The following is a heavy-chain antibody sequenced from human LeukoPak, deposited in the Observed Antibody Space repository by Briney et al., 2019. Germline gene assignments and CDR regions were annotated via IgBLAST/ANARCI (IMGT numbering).Heavy chain of an antibody. J-gene: IGHJ6*03. CDR1: GGSISSYY. V-gene: IGHV4-59*01. Sequence: PSETLSLTCTVSGGSISSYYWSWIRQPPGKGLEWIGYIYYSGSTNYNPSLKSRVTISVDTSKNQFSLKLSSVTADDTAVYYCAREVPIAVYMDVWGKGTTVTVSS. CDR2: IYYSGST. D-gene: IGHD2-21*01. CDR3: AREVPIAVYMDV.